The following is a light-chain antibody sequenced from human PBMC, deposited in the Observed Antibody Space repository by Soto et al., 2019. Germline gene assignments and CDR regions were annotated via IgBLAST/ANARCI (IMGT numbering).Light chain of an antibody. V-gene: IGKV3-15*01. CDR2: GAS. J-gene: IGKJ1*01. CDR1: QSVSSN. Sequence: EIVMTQSPATLSVSPGERATLSCRASQSVSSNLAWYQQKPGQAPRLLIYGASTRATGIPARLSGSGSGTEFTLTISSLQSEDFAVYYCQQYNNWLKTFGQGTKLDIK. CDR3: QQYNNWLKT.